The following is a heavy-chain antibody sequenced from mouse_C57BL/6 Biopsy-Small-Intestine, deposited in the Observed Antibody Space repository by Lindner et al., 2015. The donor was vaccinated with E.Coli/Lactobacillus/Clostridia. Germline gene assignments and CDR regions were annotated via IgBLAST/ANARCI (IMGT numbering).Heavy chain of an antibody. CDR1: GYTFTGYW. V-gene: IGHV1-9*01. Sequence: VQLQESGAELMKPGASVKLSCKATGYTFTGYWIEWIKQRPGHGLEWIGEILPGSGSTNYNEKFKGKATFTADTSSNTAYMQLSSLTTEDSAIYYCARGSYDYDPNYFDYWGQGTTLTVSS. CDR3: ARGSYDYDPNYFDY. CDR2: ILPGSGST. J-gene: IGHJ2*01. D-gene: IGHD2-4*01.